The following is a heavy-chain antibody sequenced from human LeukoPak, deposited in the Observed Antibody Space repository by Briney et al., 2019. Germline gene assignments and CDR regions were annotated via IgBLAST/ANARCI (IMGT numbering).Heavy chain of an antibody. Sequence: SVKVSCKASGGTFSSYAISWVRQAPGQGLEWMGGISPIFGTANYAQKFQGRVTITADESTSTAYMELSSLRSEDTAVYYCARDGQALERRSWFDPWGQGTLVTVSS. CDR3: ARDGQALERRSWFDP. CDR1: GGTFSSYA. V-gene: IGHV1-69*13. CDR2: ISPIFGTA. J-gene: IGHJ5*02. D-gene: IGHD1-1*01.